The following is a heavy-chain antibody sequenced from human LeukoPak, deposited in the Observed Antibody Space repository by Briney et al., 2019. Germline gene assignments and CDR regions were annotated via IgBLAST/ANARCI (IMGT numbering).Heavy chain of an antibody. D-gene: IGHD2-2*01. Sequence: SVKVSCKASGGTFSSYAISWVRQAPGQGLEWMGGIIPIFGTANYAQKFQGRVTITTDESTSTAYMELSSLRSEDTAVYYCARVGRIVPFFDYWGQGTLVTVSS. CDR2: IIPIFGTA. V-gene: IGHV1-69*05. J-gene: IGHJ4*02. CDR3: ARVGRIVPFFDY. CDR1: GGTFSSYA.